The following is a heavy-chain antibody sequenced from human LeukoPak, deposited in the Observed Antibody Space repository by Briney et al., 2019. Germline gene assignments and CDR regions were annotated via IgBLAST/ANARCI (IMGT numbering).Heavy chain of an antibody. CDR2: IYYSGST. V-gene: IGHV4-39*07. CDR3: ARDRATLSDFWSGYYTFGAYYYYYMDV. CDR1: GGFLSSSLYY. Sequence: SETLSLTCTVSGGFLSSSLYYWGWIRQPPGKGLEWIGSIYYSGSTYYNPSLKSRVTISVDTSKNQFSLKLSSVTAADTAVYYCARDRATLSDFWSGYYTFGAYYYYYMDVWGKGTTVTVSS. J-gene: IGHJ6*03. D-gene: IGHD3-3*01.